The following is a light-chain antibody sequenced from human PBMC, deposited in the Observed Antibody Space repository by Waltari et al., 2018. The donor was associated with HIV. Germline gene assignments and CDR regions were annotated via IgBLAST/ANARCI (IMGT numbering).Light chain of an antibody. CDR3: QQDNNFPDT. CDR1: QSIGTS. J-gene: IGKJ2*01. Sequence: DTQMTQSPSSVSASVGDRVTITCRPSQSIGTSVAWYQQKPDRTPKPLSFEAARLQTRVSSTFSGSGSGTEFTLTISSLQPEALATYYCQQDNNFPDTFGQGT. CDR2: EAA. V-gene: IGKV1-12*01.